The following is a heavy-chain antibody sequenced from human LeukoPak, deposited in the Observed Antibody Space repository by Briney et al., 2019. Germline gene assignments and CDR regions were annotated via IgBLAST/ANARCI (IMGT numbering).Heavy chain of an antibody. V-gene: IGHV4-61*05. J-gene: IGHJ3*01. CDR2: FHYTGNT. Sequence: SETLSLTCTVSGGSISSSSYYWGWIRQPPGKGLEWIGYFHYTGNTNYNPSLQSRVTVSVDTSKNQYSLKLTSVTAADTAVYYCARRSLMSYIQFDAFDAWGQGTLVTVSS. CDR3: ARRSLMSYIQFDAFDA. D-gene: IGHD1-26*01. CDR1: GGSISSSSYY.